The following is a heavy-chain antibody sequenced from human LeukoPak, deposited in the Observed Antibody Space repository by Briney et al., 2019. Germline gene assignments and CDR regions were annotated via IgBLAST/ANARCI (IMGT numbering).Heavy chain of an antibody. CDR1: GGTFSSYT. Sequence: VASVKVSCKASGGTFSSYTISWVRQAPGQGLEWMGRIIPILGIANYAQKFQGRVTITADKSTSTAYMELSSLRSEDTAVYYCARGPVARGYYMDVWGKGTTVTVSS. D-gene: IGHD6-6*01. CDR2: IIPILGIA. CDR3: ARGPVARGYYMDV. V-gene: IGHV1-69*02. J-gene: IGHJ6*03.